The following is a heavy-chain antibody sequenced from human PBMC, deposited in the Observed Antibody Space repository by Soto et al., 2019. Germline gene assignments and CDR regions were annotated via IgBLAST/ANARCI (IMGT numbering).Heavy chain of an antibody. CDR2: INAVGSGT. D-gene: IGHD3-16*01. CDR1: GFPFNTYW. CDR3: AFLSLGFDP. J-gene: IGHJ5*02. Sequence: EVQLVESGGGLVQPGGSLRLSCAASGFPFNTYWMHWVRQAPGEGLVWVSRINAVGSGTTYADSVKGRFTVSRDNANNMLYLQMNSLRAEDTAVYYCAFLSLGFDPWGQGNLVTVSS. V-gene: IGHV3-74*01.